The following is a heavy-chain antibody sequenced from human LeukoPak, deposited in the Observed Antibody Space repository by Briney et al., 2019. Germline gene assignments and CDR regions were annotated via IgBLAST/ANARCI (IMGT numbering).Heavy chain of an antibody. CDR1: GYTFTDHY. Sequence: ASVTVSCKAFGYTFTDHYFHWLRQAPGQGIEWMGLIHPGRGDTNIAQKFQGRVSLTRDMSIRTAYMELSRLTSDDTAVYYCARDHNWGPDYWGQGTLVSVSS. D-gene: IGHD7-27*01. V-gene: IGHV1-2*02. CDR3: ARDHNWGPDY. CDR2: IHPGRGDT. J-gene: IGHJ4*02.